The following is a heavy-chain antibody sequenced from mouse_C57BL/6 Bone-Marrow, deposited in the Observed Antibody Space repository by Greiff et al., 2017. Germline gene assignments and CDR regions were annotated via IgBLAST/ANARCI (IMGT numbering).Heavy chain of an antibody. CDR2: IHPNSGST. J-gene: IGHJ3*01. D-gene: IGHD1-1*01. CDR3: ARESYYYVFAY. CDR1: GYTFTSYW. V-gene: IGHV1-64*01. Sequence: QVQLQQPGAELVKPGASVKLSCKASGYTFTSYWMHWVKQRPGQGLEWIGMIHPNSGSTNYNEKFKSKATLTVDKSSSTAYMQLSSLTSEDSAVYDCARESYYYVFAYWGQGTLVTVSA.